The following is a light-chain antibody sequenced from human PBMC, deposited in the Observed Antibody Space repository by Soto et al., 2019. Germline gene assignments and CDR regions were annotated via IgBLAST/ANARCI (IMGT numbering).Light chain of an antibody. V-gene: IGLV2-11*01. J-gene: IGLJ3*02. Sequence: QSALTQPRSVSGSPGQSVAISCTGTSSDVGGYYYVSWYQQHPGKAPKLMIYNGNKRPSGVPDRLSASKSGNTASLTISGLQAEDEADYYCCSYAGRYTWVFGGGTKLTVL. CDR3: CSYAGRYTWV. CDR2: NGN. CDR1: SSDVGGYYY.